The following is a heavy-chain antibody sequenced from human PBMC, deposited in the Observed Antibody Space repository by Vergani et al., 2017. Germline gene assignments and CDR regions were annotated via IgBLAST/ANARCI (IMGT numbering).Heavy chain of an antibody. CDR1: GFTLSNYD. V-gene: IGHV3-30*02. CDR2: IQFDGSNQ. J-gene: IGHJ4*02. CDR3: AKLFRGWGIDY. D-gene: IGHD3-16*01. Sequence: QVQLVESGGGVVQRGGSLRLSCATSGFTLSNYDMQWIRQGPGKGLEFVAFIQFDGSNQYYAHAVKGRFTHSRDSSKNTLYLQMNSLRTDDTATYYCAKLFRGWGIDYWGQGTQVIVSS.